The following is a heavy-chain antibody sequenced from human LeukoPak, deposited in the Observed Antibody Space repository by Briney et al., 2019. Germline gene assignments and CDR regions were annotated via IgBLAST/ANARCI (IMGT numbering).Heavy chain of an antibody. CDR2: INPSGGST. CDR3: ARDRVPAAHTPDY. D-gene: IGHD2-2*01. Sequence: GASVKVSCKASGYTFTSYYMHWVRQAPGQGLEWMGIINPSGGSTSYAQKFQGRVTMTRDTSTSTVYMELSRLGSDDTAVYYCARDRVPAAHTPDYWGQGTLVTVSS. V-gene: IGHV1-46*01. CDR1: GYTFTSYY. J-gene: IGHJ4*02.